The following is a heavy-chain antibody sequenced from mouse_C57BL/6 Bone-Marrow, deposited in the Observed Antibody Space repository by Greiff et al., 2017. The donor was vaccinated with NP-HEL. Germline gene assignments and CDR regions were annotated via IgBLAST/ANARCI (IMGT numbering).Heavy chain of an antibody. J-gene: IGHJ1*03. CDR2: IDPSDSYT. D-gene: IGHD2-1*01. V-gene: IGHV1-69*01. CDR3: ARSYGNFYWYFDV. CDR1: GYTFTSYW. Sequence: VQLQQPGAELVMPGASVKLSCKASGYTFTSYWMHWVKQRPGQGLEWIGEIDPSDSYTNYNQKFKGKSTLTVDKSSSTAYMQLSSLTSEDSAVYYCARSYGNFYWYFDVWGTGTTVTVSS.